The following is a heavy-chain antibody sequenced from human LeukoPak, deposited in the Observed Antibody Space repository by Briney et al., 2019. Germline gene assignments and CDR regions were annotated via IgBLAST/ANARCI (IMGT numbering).Heavy chain of an antibody. J-gene: IGHJ4*02. CDR2: INPSGGST. CDR3: ARLRNDFWSGYHEYYFAY. V-gene: IGHV1-46*01. Sequence: ASVEVSCKASGYTFTSYYMHWVRQAPGQGLEWMGIINPSGGSTSYAQKFQGRVTMTRDTSTSTVYMELSSLRSEDTAVYYCARLRNDFWSGYHEYYFAYWGQGTLVTVS. CDR1: GYTFTSYY. D-gene: IGHD3-3*01.